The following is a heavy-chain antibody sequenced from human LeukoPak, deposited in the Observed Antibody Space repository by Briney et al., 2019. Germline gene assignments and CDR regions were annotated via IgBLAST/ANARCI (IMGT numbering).Heavy chain of an antibody. D-gene: IGHD3-3*01. CDR1: GFTFSSYA. J-gene: IGHJ6*03. CDR2: ISGSGGST. Sequence: GGSLRLSCAASGFTFSSYAMSWVRQAPGKGLEWVSAISGSGGSTYYADSVKGRFTISRDNSKNTLYLQMNSLRAEDTAVYYCAKDPFHYAIWYYYYYMDVWGKGTTVTVSS. CDR3: AKDPFHYAIWYYYYYMDV. V-gene: IGHV3-23*01.